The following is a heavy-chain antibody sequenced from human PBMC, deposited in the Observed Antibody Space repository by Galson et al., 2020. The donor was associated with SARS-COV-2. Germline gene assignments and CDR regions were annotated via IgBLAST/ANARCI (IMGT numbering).Heavy chain of an antibody. CDR1: GFTFSSSA. CDR3: ARETDDDRSSWYDY. Sequence: GGSLRLSCAASGFTFSSSAMHWVRQAPGKGLEWVAIISYDGTTIYKSDSVKGRFTISRDISKNILYLQMNRLRPEDTGVYYCARETDDDRSSWYDYWGQGTLVTVSP. D-gene: IGHD3-22*01. V-gene: IGHV3-30*04. CDR2: ISYDGTTI. J-gene: IGHJ4*02.